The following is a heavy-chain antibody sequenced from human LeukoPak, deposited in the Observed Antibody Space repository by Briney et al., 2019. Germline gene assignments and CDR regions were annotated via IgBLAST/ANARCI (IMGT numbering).Heavy chain of an antibody. CDR1: GYMFTTYW. V-gene: IGHV5-51*01. D-gene: IGHD4-17*01. Sequence: GASLQISCEGSGYMFTTYWIGWGRQLPGKGVEWMGIIYPSDSDTRYSPSFQGQVTISADKSISTAYLQWNSLKASDTAMYYCARLYGDADYWGQGTLVTVSS. CDR3: ARLYGDADY. J-gene: IGHJ4*02. CDR2: IYPSDSDT.